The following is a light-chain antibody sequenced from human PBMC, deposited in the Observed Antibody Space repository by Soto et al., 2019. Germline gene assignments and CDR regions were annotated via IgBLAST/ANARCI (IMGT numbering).Light chain of an antibody. CDR2: GNS. J-gene: IGLJ1*01. CDR1: SSNIGAGYD. Sequence: QSVLTQPPSVSGAPGQRVTISCTGSSSNIGAGYDVHWYQQLPGTAPKLLIYGNSNRPSGVPDRFSDSKSGTSASLAITGLQAEDEADYYCQSYDSSLSGYVFGTGTKVTAL. CDR3: QSYDSSLSGYV. V-gene: IGLV1-40*01.